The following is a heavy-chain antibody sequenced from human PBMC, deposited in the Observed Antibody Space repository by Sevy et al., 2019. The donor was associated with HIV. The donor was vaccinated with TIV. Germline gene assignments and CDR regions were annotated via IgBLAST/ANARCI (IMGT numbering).Heavy chain of an antibody. CDR1: GFTFNIYS. CDR3: AREGCTKPHDY. V-gene: IGHV3-23*01. Sequence: GGSLRLSCAASGFTFNIYSMSWVRQTPGKGLEWVATLSFGCGKINHADSVKGRFTMSRDDFKNAVYRQMNNLRVEDSAIYYCAREGCTKPHDYWGQGTLVTVSS. CDR2: LSFGCGKI. J-gene: IGHJ4*02. D-gene: IGHD2-8*01.